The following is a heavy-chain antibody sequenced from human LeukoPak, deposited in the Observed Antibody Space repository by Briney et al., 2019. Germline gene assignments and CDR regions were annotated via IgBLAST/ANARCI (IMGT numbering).Heavy chain of an antibody. CDR2: INSDGSVT. J-gene: IGHJ3*02. CDR3: AKDRGGAYYESSVDI. V-gene: IGHV3-74*01. D-gene: IGHD3-22*01. Sequence: GGYLTLSCAASGFPFDSCWMHWVRQAPGKGLVWVSRINSDGSVTTYADCVKGRFTISRDNAKNTLYLQMNSLRAEDTAVYYCAKDRGGAYYESSVDIWGQGTMVTVSS. CDR1: GFPFDSCW.